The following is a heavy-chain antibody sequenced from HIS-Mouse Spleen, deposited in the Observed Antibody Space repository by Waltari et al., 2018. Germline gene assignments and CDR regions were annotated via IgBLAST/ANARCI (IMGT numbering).Heavy chain of an antibody. Sequence: QVQLQQWGAGLLKPSETLSLTCAVYGGSFSGYYWNWIRQPPGKGLEWIGEINHSGRTTYNPSRKSRVTISVDTSKNQFSLKLSSVTAADTAVYYCARDYSNYLYYFDYWGQGTLVTVSS. V-gene: IGHV4-34*01. CDR3: ARDYSNYLYYFDY. D-gene: IGHD4-4*01. CDR2: INHSGRT. CDR1: GGSFSGYY. J-gene: IGHJ4*02.